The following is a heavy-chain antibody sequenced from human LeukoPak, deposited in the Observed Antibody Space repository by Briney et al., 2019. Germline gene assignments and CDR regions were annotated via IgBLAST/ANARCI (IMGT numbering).Heavy chain of an antibody. CDR2: IYTSGST. CDR3: ARVGSYYYDSSGYSLEYNWFDP. J-gene: IGHJ5*02. D-gene: IGHD3-22*01. Sequence: PSQTLSLTCTVSGGSISSGSYYWSWIRQPAGKGLEWIGRIYTSGSTNYNPSLKSRVTISVDTSKNQFSLKLSSVTAADTAVYYCARVGSYYYDSSGYSLEYNWFDPWGQGTLVTVSS. V-gene: IGHV4-61*02. CDR1: GGSISSGSYY.